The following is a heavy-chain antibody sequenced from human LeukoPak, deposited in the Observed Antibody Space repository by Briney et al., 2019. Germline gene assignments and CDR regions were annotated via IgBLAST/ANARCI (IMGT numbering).Heavy chain of an antibody. CDR1: GFNFDDYA. J-gene: IGHJ4*02. V-gene: IGHV3-9*01. Sequence: GRSLRLSCAASGFNFDDYAMYWVRQAPGKGLEFVSGISWNRGTIGYTDSVKGRFTISRDNAKNSLYLQMNSLRAEDTALYYCAKGAPKVYSDSSGYYVSYDYWGQGTLVTVSS. CDR3: AKGAPKVYSDSSGYYVSYDY. D-gene: IGHD3-22*01. CDR2: ISWNRGTI.